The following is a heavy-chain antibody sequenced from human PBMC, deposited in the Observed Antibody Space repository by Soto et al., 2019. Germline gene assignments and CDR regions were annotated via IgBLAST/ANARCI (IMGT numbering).Heavy chain of an antibody. V-gene: IGHV3-7*01. J-gene: IGHJ6*02. CDR3: ARDRQWLPREGTNYYYYGMDV. CDR1: GFTFSSYW. CDR2: IKQDGSEK. Sequence: EVQLVESGGGLVQPGGSLRLSCAASGFTFSSYWMSWVRQAPGKGLEWVANIKQDGSEKYYVDSVKGRFTISRDNAKNSLYLQMNSLRAEDTAVYYCARDRQWLPREGTNYYYYGMDVWGQGTTVTVSS. D-gene: IGHD6-19*01.